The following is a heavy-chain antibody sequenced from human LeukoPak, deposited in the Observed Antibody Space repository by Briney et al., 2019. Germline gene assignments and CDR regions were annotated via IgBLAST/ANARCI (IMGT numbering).Heavy chain of an antibody. Sequence: GGSLRLSCAASGFTFSSYSMNWVRQAPGKGLEWVSSISSSSSYIYYADSVKGRFTISRDNAKNSLYLQMNSLRAEDTAVYYCARDQRITMVRGVISNGMDVWGQGTTVTVSS. J-gene: IGHJ6*02. CDR3: ARDQRITMVRGVISNGMDV. CDR2: ISSSSSYI. V-gene: IGHV3-21*04. D-gene: IGHD3-10*01. CDR1: GFTFSSYS.